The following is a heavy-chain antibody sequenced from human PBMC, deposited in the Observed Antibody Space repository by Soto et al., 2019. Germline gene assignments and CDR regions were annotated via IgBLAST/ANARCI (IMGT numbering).Heavy chain of an antibody. CDR2: INQDGSEK. J-gene: IGHJ4*02. V-gene: IGHV3-7*01. CDR1: GFTSSSYW. CDR3: ASAPNWNYGY. D-gene: IGHD1-7*01. Sequence: EVQLVESGGGLVQPGGSLRLSCAASGFTSSSYWMSWVRQVPGRGLEWVANINQDGSEKYYVDSVRGRFTISRDNAKNSLYLPMNSLRAEDTAVYYCASAPNWNYGYWGQGTLVTVSS.